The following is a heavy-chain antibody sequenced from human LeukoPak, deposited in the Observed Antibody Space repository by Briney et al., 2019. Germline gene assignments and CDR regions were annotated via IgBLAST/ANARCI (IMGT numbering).Heavy chain of an antibody. D-gene: IGHD6-13*01. CDR2: ISGSGGST. J-gene: IGHJ5*02. Sequence: GGSLRLSCAASGFDFTSYPMGWVRQAPGKGLEWVSAISGSGGSTYYADSVKGRFTISRDNSKNTLYLQMNSLRADDTAVYYCAKDRIAAAGGLNWFDPWGQGTLVTVSS. CDR3: AKDRIAAAGGLNWFDP. V-gene: IGHV3-23*01. CDR1: GFDFTSYP.